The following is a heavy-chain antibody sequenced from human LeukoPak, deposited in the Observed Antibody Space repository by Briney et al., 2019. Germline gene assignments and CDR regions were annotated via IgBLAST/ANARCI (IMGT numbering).Heavy chain of an antibody. D-gene: IGHD3-3*01. CDR1: GFTFSSYG. Sequence: GGSLRFSSAASGFTFSSYGMHWVRQAPGQGLEGGAFIRYDGSNKYYTDSVRGRFTISSDTSKNTLYLQMNSLSAEDTAVYFCAKDYSDFWPRYFDLWGRGTLVTVSS. J-gene: IGHJ2*01. CDR3: AKDYSDFWPRYFDL. V-gene: IGHV3-30*02. CDR2: IRYDGSNK.